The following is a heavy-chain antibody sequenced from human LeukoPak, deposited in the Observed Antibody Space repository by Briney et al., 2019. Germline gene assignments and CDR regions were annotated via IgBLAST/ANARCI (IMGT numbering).Heavy chain of an antibody. J-gene: IGHJ4*02. Sequence: PGGSLRLSCAASGFTVSSNYMSWVRQAPGKGLEWIGEINHSGSTNYNPSLKSRVTISVDTSNNQFSLKVTSVTAADTAVYYCARVAAGKGYPFDYWGQGTLVTVSS. V-gene: IGHV4-34*01. CDR1: GFTVSSNY. D-gene: IGHD6-13*01. CDR3: ARVAAGKGYPFDY. CDR2: INHSGST.